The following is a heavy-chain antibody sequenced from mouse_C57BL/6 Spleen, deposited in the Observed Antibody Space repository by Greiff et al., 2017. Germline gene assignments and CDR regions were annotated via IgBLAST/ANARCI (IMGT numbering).Heavy chain of an antibody. Sequence: EVQRVESEGGLVQPGSSMKLSCTASGFTFSDYYMAWVRQVPEKGLEWVANINYDGSSTYYLDSLKSRFIISRDNAKNILYLQMSSLKSEDTATYYCARASNWDGFDYWGQGTTLTVSS. CDR2: INYDGSST. D-gene: IGHD4-1*02. J-gene: IGHJ2*01. CDR3: ARASNWDGFDY. CDR1: GFTFSDYY. V-gene: IGHV5-16*01.